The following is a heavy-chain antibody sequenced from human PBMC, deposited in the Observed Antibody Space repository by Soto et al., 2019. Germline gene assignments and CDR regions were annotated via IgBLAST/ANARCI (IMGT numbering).Heavy chain of an antibody. J-gene: IGHJ5*02. CDR2: IIPILGIA. Sequence: ASVKVSCKASGGTFSSYTISWVRQAPGQGLEWMGRIIPILGIANYAQKFQGRVTITADKSTSTAYMELSSLRSEDTAVYYCARSKGVVPAANLFRGFDPWGQGTLVTVSS. V-gene: IGHV1-69*02. D-gene: IGHD2-2*01. CDR3: ARSKGVVPAANLFRGFDP. CDR1: GGTFSSYT.